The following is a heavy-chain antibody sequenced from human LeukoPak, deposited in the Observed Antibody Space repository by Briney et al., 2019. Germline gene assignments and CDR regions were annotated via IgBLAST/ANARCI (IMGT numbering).Heavy chain of an antibody. CDR2: IWYDGSNK. CDR1: GFTFSSYG. J-gene: IGHJ3*02. Sequence: GGSLRLSCAASGFTFSSYGMHWVRQAPGKGLEWVAVIWYDGSNKYYADSVKGRFTISRDNSKNTLYLQMNSLRAEDTAVYYCASLHLPKTDAFDIWGQGTMVTVSS. CDR3: ASLHLPKTDAFDI. V-gene: IGHV3-33*01.